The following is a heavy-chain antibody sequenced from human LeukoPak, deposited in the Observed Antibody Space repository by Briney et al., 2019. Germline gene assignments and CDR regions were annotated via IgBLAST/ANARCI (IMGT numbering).Heavy chain of an antibody. CDR2: MNPNSGNT. CDR1: GYTFTSYD. CDR3: ALYYDFWSGPTLIDAFDI. V-gene: IGHV1-8*01. J-gene: IGHJ3*02. Sequence: ASVKVSCKASGYTFTSYDINWVRQATGQGLEWMGWMNPNSGNTGYAQKFQGRVTMTRDTSTSTVYMELSSLRSEDTAVYYCALYYDFWSGPTLIDAFDIWGQGTMVTVSS. D-gene: IGHD3-3*01.